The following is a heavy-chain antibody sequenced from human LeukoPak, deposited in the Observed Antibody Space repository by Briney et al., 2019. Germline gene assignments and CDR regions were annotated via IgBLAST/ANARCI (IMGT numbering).Heavy chain of an antibody. Sequence: PGESLRLSCVASGFTLSSSGMNWVRHAPGKGLDWVSSISGSGNSTHDADSAKGRFTISRDNSKDTHYLQMNGLRAEDEAVYYCAKTSCLGNFEFWGQGTLVTVS. CDR1: GFTLSSSG. CDR3: AKTSCLGNFEF. D-gene: IGHD3-16*01. J-gene: IGHJ4*02. V-gene: IGHV3-23*01. CDR2: ISGSGNST.